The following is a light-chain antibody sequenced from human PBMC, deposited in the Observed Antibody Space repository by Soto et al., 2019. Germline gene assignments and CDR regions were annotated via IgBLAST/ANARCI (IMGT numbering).Light chain of an antibody. CDR1: SRDIGGYNF. J-gene: IGLJ2*01. Sequence: QSALTQPRSVSGSPGQSVTISCTGTSRDIGGYNFVSWYQQHPGKAPKVMIYDVGKRPSGVPDRFSGSKSGNTASLTISGLQADDEGDYYCCSYAGSYTLVFGGGTQLTVL. CDR2: DVG. CDR3: CSYAGSYTLV. V-gene: IGLV2-11*01.